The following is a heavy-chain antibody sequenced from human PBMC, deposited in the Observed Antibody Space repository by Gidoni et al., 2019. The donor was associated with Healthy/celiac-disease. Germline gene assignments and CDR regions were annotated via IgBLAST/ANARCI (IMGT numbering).Heavy chain of an antibody. CDR3: ARGPLYYDSSGAFDI. J-gene: IGHJ3*02. D-gene: IGHD3-22*01. Sequence: QLQLQESGSGLVKPSQTLHLTCAVSGGSISSSGYSWSWIRQPPGKGLEWIGYIYHSGSTYYNPSLKSRVTISVDRSKNQFSLKLSSVTAADTAVYYCARGPLYYDSSGAFDIWGQGTMVTVSS. CDR2: IYHSGST. V-gene: IGHV4-30-2*01. CDR1: GGSISSSGYS.